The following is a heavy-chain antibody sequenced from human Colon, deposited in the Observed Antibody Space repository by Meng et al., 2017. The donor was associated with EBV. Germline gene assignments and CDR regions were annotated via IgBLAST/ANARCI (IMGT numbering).Heavy chain of an antibody. CDR3: ARVSSGWDYFDY. V-gene: IGHV4-31*03. J-gene: IGHJ4*02. CDR1: GGFVSSGGYY. Sequence: QVHRKWSGPGLVKPSQTLALTCTGSGGFVSSGGYYWTWIRKQPGKGLEWFGHIYYSGRTFYNPSLKRRVIISIDTSKNQFSLNLRSVTAADTAVYYCARVSSGWDYFDYWGQGTLVTVSS. CDR2: IYYSGRT. D-gene: IGHD6-19*01.